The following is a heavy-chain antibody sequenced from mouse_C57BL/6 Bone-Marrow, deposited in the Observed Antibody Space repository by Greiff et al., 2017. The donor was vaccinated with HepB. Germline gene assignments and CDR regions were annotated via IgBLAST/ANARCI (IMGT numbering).Heavy chain of an antibody. Sequence: VQLQQSGPELVKPGASVKMSCKASGYTFTDYNMHWVKQSHGKSLEWIGYINPNNGGTSYNQKFKGKATLTVNKSSSTAYMELRSLTSEDSAVYYCARGYGSSSYWYFDVWGTGTTVTVSS. CDR1: GYTFTDYN. V-gene: IGHV1-22*01. CDR3: ARGYGSSSYWYFDV. J-gene: IGHJ1*03. D-gene: IGHD1-1*01. CDR2: INPNNGGT.